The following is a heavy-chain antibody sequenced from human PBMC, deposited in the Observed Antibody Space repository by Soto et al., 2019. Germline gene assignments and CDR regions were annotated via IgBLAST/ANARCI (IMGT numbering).Heavy chain of an antibody. CDR2: ISYDGSTK. CDR3: SRRGIEACYTGPGQDYFYY. V-gene: IGHV3-30-3*01. CDR1: GFTFSEFA. D-gene: IGHD6-13*01. J-gene: IGHJ4*01. Sequence: PGGSLRLSCAASGFTFSEFAIHWVRQAPGKGLEWVALISYDGSTKFYGDSVKGRFTISRDNSRNTMYLQMYSLRPEDTAVYYCSRRGIEACYTGPGQDYFYYWGHGTLVTVSS.